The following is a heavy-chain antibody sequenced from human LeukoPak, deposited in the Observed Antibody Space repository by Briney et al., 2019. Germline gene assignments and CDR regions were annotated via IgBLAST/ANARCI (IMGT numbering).Heavy chain of an antibody. V-gene: IGHV3-7*01. CDR1: GFSLSHYW. Sequence: GGSLRLSCAASGFSLSHYWMRWVRQAPGKGLEWVANINKDGSEEYYVDSVKGRFTISRDNAKNSLSLEMNSLRVEDTAVYYCVGDLRSNTFFDYYGLDVWGQGTTVTVSS. J-gene: IGHJ6*02. CDR3: VGDLRSNTFFDYYGLDV. D-gene: IGHD2-15*01. CDR2: INKDGSEE.